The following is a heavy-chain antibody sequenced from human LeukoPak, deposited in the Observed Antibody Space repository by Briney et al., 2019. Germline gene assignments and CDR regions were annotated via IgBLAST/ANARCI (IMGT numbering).Heavy chain of an antibody. D-gene: IGHD3-22*01. CDR2: IYSGGST. CDR3: ARRDSSGYRYSDY. J-gene: IGHJ4*02. CDR1: GFTVSSNY. Sequence: GGSLRLSCAASGFTVSSNYMSWVRQAPGKGLEWVSVIYSGGSTYYADSVKGRFTISRDNSKNTLYLQMNSLRAEDTAVYYCARRDSSGYRYSDYWGQGTLVTVSS. V-gene: IGHV3-53*01.